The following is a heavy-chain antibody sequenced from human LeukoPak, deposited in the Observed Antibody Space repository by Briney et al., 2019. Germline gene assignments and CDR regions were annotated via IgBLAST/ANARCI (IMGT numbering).Heavy chain of an antibody. D-gene: IGHD6-6*01. Sequence: SQTLSLTCTVSGGSISSGGYYWSWIRQHPGKGLEWIGYIYYSGSTYYNPSLKSRVTISVDTSKNQFFLKLSSVTAADTAVYYCTRRGGSSSSDWFDPWGQGTLVIVSS. V-gene: IGHV4-31*03. CDR2: IYYSGST. J-gene: IGHJ5*02. CDR3: TRRGGSSSSDWFDP. CDR1: GGSISSGGYY.